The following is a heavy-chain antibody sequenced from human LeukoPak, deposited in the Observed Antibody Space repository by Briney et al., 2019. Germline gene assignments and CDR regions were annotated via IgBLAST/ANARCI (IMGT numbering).Heavy chain of an antibody. V-gene: IGHV4-30-4*01. D-gene: IGHD2-2*01. Sequence: SQTLSLTCTVSGGSISSGDYYWSWIRQPPGKGLEWIGYIYYSGSTYYNPSLKSRVTISVDTSKNQLSLKLSSVTAADTAVYYCARALQYQLPSHFDYWGQGTLVTVSS. CDR2: IYYSGST. CDR1: GGSISSGDYY. J-gene: IGHJ4*02. CDR3: ARALQYQLPSHFDY.